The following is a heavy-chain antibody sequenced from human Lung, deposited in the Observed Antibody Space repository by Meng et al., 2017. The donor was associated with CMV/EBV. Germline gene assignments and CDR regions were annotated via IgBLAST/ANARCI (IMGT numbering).Heavy chain of an antibody. D-gene: IGHD1-7*01. Sequence: LXCTVSGYSISSGYYWGWIRQPPGKGLEWIGSIYHSGSTYYNPSLKSRVTISVDTSKNQFSLKLSSVTAADTAVYYCARDNWNYDQKLFDYWGQG. CDR3: ARDNWNYDQKLFDY. CDR2: IYHSGST. V-gene: IGHV4-38-2*02. J-gene: IGHJ4*02. CDR1: GYSISSGYY.